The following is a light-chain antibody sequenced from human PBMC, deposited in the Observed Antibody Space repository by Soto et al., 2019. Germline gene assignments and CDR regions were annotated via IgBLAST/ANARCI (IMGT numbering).Light chain of an antibody. CDR3: QQTYRTPHT. Sequence: DIQMTQSPSSLSAAVGDRVTITCRASQSIMRFLNWYQHKPGKAPKLLMYAASSLQSGVPSRFSGSGSETDFTLIISSFQPEDFGTYYCQQTYRTPHTFVQGTKVEIK. V-gene: IGKV1-39*01. CDR2: AAS. J-gene: IGKJ1*01. CDR1: QSIMRF.